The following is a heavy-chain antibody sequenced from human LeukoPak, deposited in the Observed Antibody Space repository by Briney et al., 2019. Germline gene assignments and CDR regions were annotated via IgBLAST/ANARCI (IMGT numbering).Heavy chain of an antibody. Sequence: TGGSLRLSCAASGFTFSDYYMNWLRQAPGKGLEWVSYISISGTTIYYADSVKGRFTISRDNAKNSLYLQLSSLRAEDTAVYYCARDGGSGWSSAFFDHWGQGTLVTVSS. CDR1: GFTFSDYY. J-gene: IGHJ4*02. D-gene: IGHD6-19*01. CDR3: ARDGGSGWSSAFFDH. V-gene: IGHV3-11*04. CDR2: ISISGTTI.